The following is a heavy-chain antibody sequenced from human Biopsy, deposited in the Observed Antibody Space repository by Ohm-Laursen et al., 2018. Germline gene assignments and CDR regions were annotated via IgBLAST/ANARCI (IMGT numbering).Heavy chain of an antibody. Sequence: GSLRLSCAASGFIFSTYTMNWVRQAPGEGLEWVSSISSRSSDIYYADSVKGRFTISRDNAKNSLYLQMNSLRAEDTAVYFCAISTPASNYKWNDQDEPLDFWGQGTMVTVSS. D-gene: IGHD1-20*01. CDR3: AISTPASNYKWNDQDEPLDF. V-gene: IGHV3-21*04. CDR1: GFIFSTYT. CDR2: ISSRSSDI. J-gene: IGHJ3*01.